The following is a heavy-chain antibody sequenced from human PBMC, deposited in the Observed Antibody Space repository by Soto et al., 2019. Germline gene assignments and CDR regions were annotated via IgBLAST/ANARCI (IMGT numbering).Heavy chain of an antibody. Sequence: EASVKVSCKASGGTFSSYAISWVRQAPGQGLEWMGGIIPIFGTANYAQKFQGRVTITADESTSTAYMELSSLRSEDTAVYYCARDLAAGNYYYGMDVWGQGTTVTVSS. CDR3: ARDLAAGNYYYGMDV. V-gene: IGHV1-69*13. CDR2: IIPIFGTA. CDR1: GGTFSSYA. J-gene: IGHJ6*02. D-gene: IGHD6-13*01.